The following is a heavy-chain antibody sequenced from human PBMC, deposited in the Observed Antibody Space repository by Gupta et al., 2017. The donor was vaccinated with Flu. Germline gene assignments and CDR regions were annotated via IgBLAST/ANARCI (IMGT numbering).Heavy chain of an antibody. CDR1: GFTFSSYG. CDR2: IWYDGSNK. D-gene: IGHD3-10*01. J-gene: IGHJ6*02. V-gene: IGHV3-33*01. Sequence: QVQLVESGGGVVQPGRSLRLSCAASGFTFSSYGLHWVRQVPGKGLEWVAVIWYDGSNKYYADSVKGRFTISRDNSKNTLYLQMNSLRAEDTAVYYCARLLNKGRNGYYYYRMDVWGQGTTVTVSS. CDR3: ARLLNKGRNGYYYYRMDV.